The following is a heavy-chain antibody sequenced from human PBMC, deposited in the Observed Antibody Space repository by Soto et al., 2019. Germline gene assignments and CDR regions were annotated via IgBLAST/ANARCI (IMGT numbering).Heavy chain of an antibody. CDR2: INHSGST. J-gene: IGHJ4*02. D-gene: IGHD6-19*01. CDR3: ARGGVAGPRGY. CDR1: GGSFSGYY. Sequence: QVQLQQWGAGLLKPSETLSLTCAVYGGSFSGYYWSWIRQPPGKGLEWIGEINHSGSTNYNPSLKSRVNISVDTSKNQFSLKLSSVTAADTAGYYCARGGVAGPRGYWGQGTLVTVSS. V-gene: IGHV4-34*01.